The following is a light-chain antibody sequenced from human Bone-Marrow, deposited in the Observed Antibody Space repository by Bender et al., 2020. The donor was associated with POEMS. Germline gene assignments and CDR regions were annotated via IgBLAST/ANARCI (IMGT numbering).Light chain of an antibody. Sequence: QSALTQPASVSESPGQSATISCTGTSADVGAYNYISWYQQYPGKAPKLMIFEVSKRPSGVSSRFSGSKSGNAASLTISGLPAEDEADYYCSSYTTSDTWVFGGGTKLTVL. J-gene: IGLJ3*02. CDR3: SSYTTSDTWV. CDR2: EVS. CDR1: SADVGAYNY. V-gene: IGLV2-14*01.